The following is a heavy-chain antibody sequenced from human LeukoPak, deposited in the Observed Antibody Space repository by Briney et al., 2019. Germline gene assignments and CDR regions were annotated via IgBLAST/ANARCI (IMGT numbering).Heavy chain of an antibody. Sequence: GSLRLSCAASGFTFSSYGMHWVRQAPGKGLEWVAVISYDGSNKYYADSVKGRFTISRDNSKNTLYLQMNSLRAEDTAVYYCARVVKVRGSYYYYYMDVWGKGTTVTVSS. J-gene: IGHJ6*03. CDR3: ARVVKVRGSYYYYYMDV. D-gene: IGHD3-10*01. CDR2: ISYDGSNK. V-gene: IGHV3-30*03. CDR1: GFTFSSYG.